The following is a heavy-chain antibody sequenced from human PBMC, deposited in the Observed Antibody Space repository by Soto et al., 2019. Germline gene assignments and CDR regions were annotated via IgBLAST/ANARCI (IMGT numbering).Heavy chain of an antibody. D-gene: IGHD6-13*01. Sequence: PGGSLRISCAASGFTFSSYAMSWVRQAPGKGLEWVSAISGSGGSTYYADSVKGRFTISRDNSKNTLYLQMNSLRAEDTAVYYCAKSSRGSSSWYWSYGMDVWGQGTTVTVSS. V-gene: IGHV3-23*01. CDR2: ISGSGGST. J-gene: IGHJ6*02. CDR1: GFTFSSYA. CDR3: AKSSRGSSSWYWSYGMDV.